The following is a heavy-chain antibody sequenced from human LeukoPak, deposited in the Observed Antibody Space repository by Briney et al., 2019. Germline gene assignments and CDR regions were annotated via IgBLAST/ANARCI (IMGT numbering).Heavy chain of an antibody. D-gene: IGHD5-18*01. CDR2: IYYNGDT. CDR3: ARLRGYTSGNPGY. V-gene: IGHV4-39*01. CDR1: GASISSSSYY. J-gene: IGHJ4*02. Sequence: SETLSLTCTVSGASISSSSYYWGWIRQPPGKGLEWIGSIYYNGDTYYNSSLKSRLTISVDTSKNQFTLKLSSMTAADTALYYCARLRGYTSGNPGYWGQGSLVTDSS.